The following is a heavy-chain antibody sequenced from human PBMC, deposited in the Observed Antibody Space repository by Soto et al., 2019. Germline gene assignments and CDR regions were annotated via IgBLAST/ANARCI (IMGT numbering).Heavy chain of an antibody. CDR1: GYTFTSYG. CDR3: ASFSRAATDPYGMDV. CDR2: ISAYNGNT. J-gene: IGHJ6*02. Sequence: QVQLVQSGAEVKKPGASVKVSCKASGYTFTSYGISWVRQAPGQGLEWMGWISAYNGNTNYAQKLQGRVTMTTDTTTSTAYMGLRSLTADDTAVYYSASFSRAATDPYGMDVWGQGTTVTVSS. V-gene: IGHV1-18*01. D-gene: IGHD6-13*01.